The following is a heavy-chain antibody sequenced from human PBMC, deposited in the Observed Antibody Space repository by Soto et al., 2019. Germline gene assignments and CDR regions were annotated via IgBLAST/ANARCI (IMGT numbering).Heavy chain of an antibody. D-gene: IGHD3-16*02. Sequence: GGSLRLSCAASGFTFSSYSMNWVRQAPGKGLEWVSSISSSSSYIYYADSVKGRFTISRDNAKNSLYLQMNSLRAEDTAVYYCAREVSELSPFDYWGQGTLVTVSS. V-gene: IGHV3-21*01. CDR1: GFTFSSYS. CDR2: ISSSSSYI. J-gene: IGHJ4*02. CDR3: AREVSELSPFDY.